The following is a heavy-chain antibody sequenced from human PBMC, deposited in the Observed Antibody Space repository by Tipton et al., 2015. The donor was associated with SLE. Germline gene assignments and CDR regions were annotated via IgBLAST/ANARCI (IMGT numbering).Heavy chain of an antibody. D-gene: IGHD4-11*01. V-gene: IGHV4-38-2*01. Sequence: TLSLTCSVSNFDVSASYYWGWVRQPPEHGLAWLGSVYRDGRTFYNPSLNSRLTISIDTSKNQFSLRLESSTAADTAVYYCARLIGHSTYAFWFDPWGQGTLVTVSS. J-gene: IGHJ5*02. CDR2: VYRDGRT. CDR3: ARLIGHSTYAFWFDP. CDR1: NFDVSASYY.